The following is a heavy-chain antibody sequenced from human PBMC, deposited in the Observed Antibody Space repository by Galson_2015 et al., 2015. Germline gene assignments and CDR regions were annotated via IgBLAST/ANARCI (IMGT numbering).Heavy chain of an antibody. J-gene: IGHJ6*02. CDR1: GGALRGYY. D-gene: IGHD3-10*01. CDR2: IKHSGST. V-gene: IGHV4-34*01. CDR3: ARGRVRGGRNYYYYGMDV. Sequence: PSPTRAVHGGALRGYYRSWSRQPPGEGRGWIGGIKHSGSTHYNPSLKSRVTISVDTSKNQFSLKLSSVTAADTAVYYCARGRVRGGRNYYYYGMDVWGQGTTVTVSS.